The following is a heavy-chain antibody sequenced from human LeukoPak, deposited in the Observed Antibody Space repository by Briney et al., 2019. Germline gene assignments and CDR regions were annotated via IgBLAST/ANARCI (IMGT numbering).Heavy chain of an antibody. CDR3: VRGSRYGSSWYPWLNP. Sequence: GRSLRLFCAASGFTFSIYTMHWVRQAPGKGLEWVTSISYDESTKNYAASAESRFTISRDSSKDTLYLHMTSLRVEDTAIYYCVRGSRYGSSWYPWLNPWGQGTLVSVLS. J-gene: IGHJ5*02. CDR2: ISYDESTK. CDR1: GFTFSIYT. D-gene: IGHD6-13*01. V-gene: IGHV3-30*04.